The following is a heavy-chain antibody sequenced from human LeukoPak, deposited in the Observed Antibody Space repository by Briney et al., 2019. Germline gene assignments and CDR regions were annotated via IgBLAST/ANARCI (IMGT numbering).Heavy chain of an antibody. CDR3: ARVIGLSRIVGAPSPPGY. Sequence: ASVKVSCKASGYTFTGYYMHWVRQAPGQGLEWMGRINPNSGGTNYAQKFQGRVTITRDTSISTAYMELSRLRSDDTAVYCCARVIGLSRIVGAPSPPGYWGQGTLVTVAS. CDR2: INPNSGGT. D-gene: IGHD1-26*01. CDR1: GYTFTGYY. V-gene: IGHV1-2*06. J-gene: IGHJ4*02.